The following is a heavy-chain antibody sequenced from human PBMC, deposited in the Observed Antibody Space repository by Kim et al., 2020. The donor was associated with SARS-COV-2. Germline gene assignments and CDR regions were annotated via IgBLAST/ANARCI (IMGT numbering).Heavy chain of an antibody. CDR3: ARATVDY. Sequence: YNGNTNYAQKLQGRVTMTTDTSTSTAYMELRSLRSDDTAVYYCARATVDYWGQGTLVTVSS. CDR2: YNGNT. V-gene: IGHV1-18*01. J-gene: IGHJ4*02. D-gene: IGHD4-4*01.